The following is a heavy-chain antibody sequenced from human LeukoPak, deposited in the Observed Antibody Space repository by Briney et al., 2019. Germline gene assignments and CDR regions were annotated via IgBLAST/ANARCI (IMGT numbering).Heavy chain of an antibody. CDR3: VRGGYYDILAGYYPNFDC. J-gene: IGHJ4*02. D-gene: IGHD3-9*01. CDR1: GFTVSSNY. Sequence: GGSLRLSCAASGFTVSSNYMSWIRQAPGKGLEWVSYISTSGSTIYYADSVKGRFTISRDNAQNSLYLQMNSLRAEDTAVYYCVRGGYYDILAGYYPNFDCWGQGTLVTVSS. V-gene: IGHV3-11*01. CDR2: ISTSGSTI.